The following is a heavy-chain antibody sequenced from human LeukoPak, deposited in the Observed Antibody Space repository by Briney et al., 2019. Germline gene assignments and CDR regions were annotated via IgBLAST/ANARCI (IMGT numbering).Heavy chain of an antibody. CDR2: IYYSGST. CDR1: GVSVSSGSYY. D-gene: IGHD1-26*01. J-gene: IGHJ3*02. CDR3: AGSRGSSGGDAFDI. V-gene: IGHV4-61*01. Sequence: NPSETLSPTCTVSGVSVSSGSYYWSWIRQPPGKGLEWIGYIYYSGSTNYNPSLKSRVTISVDTSKNQFSLKLSSVTAADTAVYYCAGSRGSSGGDAFDIWGQGTMVTVSS.